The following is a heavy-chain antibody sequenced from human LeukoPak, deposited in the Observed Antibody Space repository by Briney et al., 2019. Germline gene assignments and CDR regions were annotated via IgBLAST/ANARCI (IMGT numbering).Heavy chain of an antibody. CDR1: GYTFSSYY. D-gene: IGHD1-26*01. J-gene: IGHJ5*02. Sequence: GASVKVSCKASGYTFSSYYMHWVRQAPGQGLEWMGVINPRGNNTNYAQKFQGRVTMTRDMSTTTDYMELSSLTSEDTAVYYCARDNSVGDTAWWFDPWGQGTLVTVSS. V-gene: IGHV1-46*01. CDR2: INPRGNNT. CDR3: ARDNSVGDTAWWFDP.